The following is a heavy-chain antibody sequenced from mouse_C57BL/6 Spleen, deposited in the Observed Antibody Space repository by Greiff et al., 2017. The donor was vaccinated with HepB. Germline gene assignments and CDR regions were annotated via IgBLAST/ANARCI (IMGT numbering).Heavy chain of an antibody. V-gene: IGHV1-52*01. CDR1: GYTFTSYW. CDR3: AVIYYDHEGFAY. Sequence: VQLQQPGAELVRPGSSVKLSCKASGYTFTSYWMHWVKQRPIQGLEWIGNIDPSDSETHYNQKFKDKATLTVDKSSSTAYMQLSSLTSEDSAVYYCAVIYYDHEGFAYWGQGTLVTVSA. D-gene: IGHD2-4*01. J-gene: IGHJ3*01. CDR2: IDPSDSET.